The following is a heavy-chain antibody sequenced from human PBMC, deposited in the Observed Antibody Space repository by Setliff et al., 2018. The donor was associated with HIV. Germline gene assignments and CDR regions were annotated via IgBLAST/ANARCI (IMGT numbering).Heavy chain of an antibody. D-gene: IGHD3-10*01. Sequence: SVKVSYKASGGTFSNYAFSWVRQAPGQGLEWMGGIIPIFGSTKYAQKFQGRVTISADESTTTADMELSSLRSEDTAVYYCARDDHYYDSGSYYSDWYFDLWGRGTLVTVSS. CDR1: GGTFSNYA. CDR3: ARDDHYYDSGSYYSDWYFDL. CDR2: IIPIFGST. V-gene: IGHV1-69*13. J-gene: IGHJ2*01.